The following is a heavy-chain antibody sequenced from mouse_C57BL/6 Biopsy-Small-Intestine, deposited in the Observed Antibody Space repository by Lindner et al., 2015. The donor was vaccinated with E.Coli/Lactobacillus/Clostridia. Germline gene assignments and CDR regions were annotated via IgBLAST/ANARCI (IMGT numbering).Heavy chain of an antibody. CDR1: GYTFTSYD. J-gene: IGHJ1*01. CDR2: MTPNSGNT. CDR3: ARTKDQKRGYTYGYGYYYYGVDV. D-gene: IGHD2-2*01. Sequence: SVKVSCKASGYTFTSYDINWVRQATGQGLEWMGWMTPNSGNTGYAQKFQGRVTMTRDTSISTAYMELSSLRSEDTAVYYCARTKDQKRGYTYGYGYYYYGVDVWGQGTTVTVSS. V-gene: IGHV1S55*01.